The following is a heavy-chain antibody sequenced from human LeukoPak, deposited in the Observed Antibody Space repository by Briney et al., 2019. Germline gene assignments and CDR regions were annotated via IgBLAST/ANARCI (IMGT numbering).Heavy chain of an antibody. CDR3: AGEDWYLDL. CDR1: GFTFTDYG. J-gene: IGHJ2*01. V-gene: IGHV1-18*01. CDR2: ISAYNGNT. Sequence: GTSVKVSFKASGFTFTDYGFSWVRQAPGQGLEWMGWISAYNGNTDYAQNLQDRLTMTTDTSTTTAYMELRSLKSDDTAVYYCAGEDWYLDLWGRGTLVTVSS.